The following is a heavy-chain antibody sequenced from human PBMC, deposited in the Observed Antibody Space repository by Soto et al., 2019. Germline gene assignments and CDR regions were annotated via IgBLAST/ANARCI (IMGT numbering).Heavy chain of an antibody. CDR1: WYWLTDYY. D-gene: IGHD2-21*02. J-gene: IGHJ4*02. V-gene: IGHV1-46*01. CDR3: AREGSDSYLGL. Sequence: ASVKVASKASWYWLTDYYIHWVRQAPGQGLEWMGRINPSDGTSAYTQQFQGRFFMTRDTSTSTVFMELNSLKSQDTALYFCAREGSDSYLGLWGQGTLVTVSS. CDR2: INPSDGTS.